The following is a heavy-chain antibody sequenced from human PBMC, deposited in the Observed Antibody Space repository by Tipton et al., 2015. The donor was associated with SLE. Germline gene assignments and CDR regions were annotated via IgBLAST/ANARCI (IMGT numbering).Heavy chain of an antibody. CDR1: GGSIRSSRHF. CDR3: ATSRPWGVITQYFHH. J-gene: IGHJ1*01. Sequence: TLSLTCTVSGGSIRSSRHFWGWIRQPPGKGLEWIGVLYYSGHTLYNPSLQSRVTISVDTSKNQFSLKLTSVTAADTAVYFCATSRPWGVITQYFHHWGQGTVVIVSS. D-gene: IGHD3-10*01. CDR2: LYYSGHT. V-gene: IGHV4-39*07.